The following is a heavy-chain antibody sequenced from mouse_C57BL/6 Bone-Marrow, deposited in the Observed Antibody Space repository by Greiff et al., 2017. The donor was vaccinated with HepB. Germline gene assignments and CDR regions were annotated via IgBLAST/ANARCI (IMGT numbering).Heavy chain of an antibody. Sequence: EVMLVESGGGLVKPGGSLKLSCAASGFTFSDYGMHWVRQAPEKGLEWVAYISSGSSTIYYADTVKGRFTISRDNAKNTLFLQMTSLRSEDTAMYYCARSPGDGYYAFYAMDYWGQGTSVTVSS. CDR1: GFTFSDYG. CDR2: ISSGSSTI. CDR3: ARSPGDGYYAFYAMDY. D-gene: IGHD2-3*01. V-gene: IGHV5-17*01. J-gene: IGHJ4*01.